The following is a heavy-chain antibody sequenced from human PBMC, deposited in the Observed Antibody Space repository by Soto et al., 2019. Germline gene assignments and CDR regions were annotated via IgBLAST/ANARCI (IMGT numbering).Heavy chain of an antibody. V-gene: IGHV4-4*07. CDR1: GGSISSYY. J-gene: IGHJ5*02. D-gene: IGHD1-7*01. Sequence: KPSETLSLTCTVSGGSISSYYWSWIRQPAGKGLEWIGRIYTSGSTNYNPSLKSRVTMSVDTSKNQFSLKLSSVTAADTAVYYCARVIAGTTRASWFDPWGQGTLVTVSS. CDR3: ARVIAGTTRASWFDP. CDR2: IYTSGST.